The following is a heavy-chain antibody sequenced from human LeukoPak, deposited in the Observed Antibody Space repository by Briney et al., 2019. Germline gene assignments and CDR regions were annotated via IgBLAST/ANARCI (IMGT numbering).Heavy chain of an antibody. Sequence: PGGSLRLSCAASGFTFSSYAMSWVRQAPGKGLEWVSATSGSGGSTYYADSVKGRFTISKDNAKNTVYLQMSNLRVEDTAVYYCVSFYETYWGRGTLVTVSS. J-gene: IGHJ4*02. V-gene: IGHV3-23*01. CDR3: VSFYETY. D-gene: IGHD2/OR15-2a*01. CDR2: TSGSGGST. CDR1: GFTFSSYA.